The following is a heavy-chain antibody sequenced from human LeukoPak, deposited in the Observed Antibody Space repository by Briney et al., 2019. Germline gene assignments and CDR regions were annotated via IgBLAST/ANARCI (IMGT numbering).Heavy chain of an antibody. CDR3: AREKDFSLWDAAVDY. CDR2: IYYSGST. D-gene: IGHD3-3*01. J-gene: IGHJ4*02. V-gene: IGHV4-59*01. CDR1: GGSISGYY. Sequence: SETLSLTCTVSGGSISGYYWSWIRQPPGKGLEWIGYIYYSGSTNYNPSLKSRVTISVDTSKNQFSLKLSSVTAADTAVYYCAREKDFSLWDAAVDYWGQGTLVTVSS.